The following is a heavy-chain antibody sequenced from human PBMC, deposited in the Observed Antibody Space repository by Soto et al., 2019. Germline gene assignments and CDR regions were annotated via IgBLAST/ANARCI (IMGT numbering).Heavy chain of an antibody. CDR2: IDPSDSYT. D-gene: IGHD6-19*01. Sequence: EVQLVQSGAEVKKPGESLRISCKGSGYSFTSYWISWVRQMPGKGLEWMGRIDPSDSYTNYSPSFQGHVTISADKSISTAYLQWSSLKASDTAMYYCARVQLTAVAGTGLDFDLWGRGTLVTVSS. CDR1: GYSFTSYW. V-gene: IGHV5-10-1*01. J-gene: IGHJ2*01. CDR3: ARVQLTAVAGTGLDFDL.